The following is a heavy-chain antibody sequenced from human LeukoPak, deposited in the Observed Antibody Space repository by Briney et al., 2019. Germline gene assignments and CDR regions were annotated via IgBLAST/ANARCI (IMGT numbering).Heavy chain of an antibody. CDR1: GDYITNTIYF. Sequence: TSETLSLTCTVSGDYITNTIYFWGWIRQPPGKGLEWIGSVYHSGSTYFNPSLKSRVTISIDMSKNQLSLKLSSVTAADTAVYYCARMFGVVIMGTGYFDYWGQGILVTVSS. J-gene: IGHJ4*02. CDR3: ARMFGVVIMGTGYFDY. V-gene: IGHV4-39*07. CDR2: VYHSGST. D-gene: IGHD3-3*01.